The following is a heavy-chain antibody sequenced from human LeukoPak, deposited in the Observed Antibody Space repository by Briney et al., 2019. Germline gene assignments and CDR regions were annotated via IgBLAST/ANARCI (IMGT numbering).Heavy chain of an antibody. V-gene: IGHV3-15*01. D-gene: IGHD4-17*01. J-gene: IGHJ4*02. CDR3: TTDPAGDSFEY. CDR1: GFRFKYAW. Sequence: PGGSLRLSCEASGFRFKYAWMSWARQAPGKGLEWIGRIKSKTDGGTTEYAAPVKGRFTISRDDSKNTFYLQLNSLKMEDTAVYYCTTDPAGDSFEYWGQGTLVTVSS. CDR2: IKSKTDGGTT.